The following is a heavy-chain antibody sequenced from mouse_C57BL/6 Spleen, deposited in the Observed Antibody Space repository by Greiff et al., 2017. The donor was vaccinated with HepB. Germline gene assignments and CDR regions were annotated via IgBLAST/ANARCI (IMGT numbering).Heavy chain of an antibody. Sequence: QVQLQQSGAELARPGASVKMSCKASGYTFTSYTMHWVKQRPGQGLEWIGYINPSSGYTKYNQKFKDKATLTADKSSSTAYMQLSSLTSEDSAVYYCGTGPHFDYWGQGTTLTVSS. CDR3: GTGPHFDY. V-gene: IGHV1-4*01. CDR2: INPSSGYT. CDR1: GYTFTSYT. D-gene: IGHD4-1*01. J-gene: IGHJ2*01.